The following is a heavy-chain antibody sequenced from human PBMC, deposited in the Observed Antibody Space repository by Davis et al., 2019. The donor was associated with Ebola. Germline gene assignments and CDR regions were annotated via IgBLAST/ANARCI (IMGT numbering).Heavy chain of an antibody. CDR1: GFTFGNYA. V-gene: IGHV3-23*01. Sequence: GESLKISCAASGFTFGNYAMNWVREAPGKGLEWVSGISGTGGTTYYADSVKGRFTISRDNAHNTLFLQMSGLRAEDTAVYYCARGGRGAFDIWGQGTMVTVSS. D-gene: IGHD3-16*01. CDR3: ARGGRGAFDI. CDR2: ISGTGGTT. J-gene: IGHJ3*02.